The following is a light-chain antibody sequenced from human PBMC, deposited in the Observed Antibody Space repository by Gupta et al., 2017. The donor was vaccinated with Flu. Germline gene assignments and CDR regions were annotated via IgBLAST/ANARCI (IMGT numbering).Light chain of an antibody. CDR3: RSYDSSLSGSV. Sequence: QSVLTQPPSVSGAPGQRVTISCTGSSSNIGAGYDVHWYRQLPGTAPKLLIYANNNRPSGVPDRFSGSKSGTSASLAITGLQAEDEADYYCRSYDSSLSGSVFGGGTKVTGL. J-gene: IGLJ2*01. V-gene: IGLV1-40*01. CDR2: ANN. CDR1: SSNIGAGYD.